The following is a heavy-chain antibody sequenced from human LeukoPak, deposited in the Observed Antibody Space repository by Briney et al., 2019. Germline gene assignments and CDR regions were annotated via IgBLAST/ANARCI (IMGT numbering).Heavy chain of an antibody. J-gene: IGHJ4*02. Sequence: ASETLSLTCAVYGGSFSGYYWSWIRQPPGKGLEWIGEINHSGSTNYNPSLKSRVTISVDTSKNQFSLKLSSVTAADTAVYYCARVRKDAFDYWGQGTLVTVSS. V-gene: IGHV4-34*01. CDR3: ARVRKDAFDY. CDR2: INHSGST. D-gene: IGHD5-24*01. CDR1: GGSFSGYY.